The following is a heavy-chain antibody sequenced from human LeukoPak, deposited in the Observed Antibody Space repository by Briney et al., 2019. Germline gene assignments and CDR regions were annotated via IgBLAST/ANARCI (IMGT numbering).Heavy chain of an antibody. V-gene: IGHV3-21*05. J-gene: IGHJ4*02. CDR1: GFTFSSYE. D-gene: IGHD3-3*01. CDR3: ASNYDFWSGYYDY. Sequence: GGSLRLSCAASGFTFSSYEMNWVRQAPGKGLEWVSYISSSSSYMYYADSVKGRFTISRDNAKNSLYLQMNSLRPEDTAVYYCASNYDFWSGYYDYWGQGTLVTVSS. CDR2: ISSSSSYM.